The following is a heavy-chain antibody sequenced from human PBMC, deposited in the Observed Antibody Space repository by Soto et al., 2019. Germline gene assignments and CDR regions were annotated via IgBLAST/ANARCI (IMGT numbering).Heavy chain of an antibody. D-gene: IGHD3-16*02. J-gene: IGHJ6*02. CDR2: FDPEDGET. CDR1: GYALTELS. V-gene: IGHV1-24*01. CDR3: ATDRLGLTFGGVIVSAAYYGMDV. Sequence: ASVKVSCKVSGYALTELSMHWVRQAPGKGLEWMGGFDPEDGETIYAQKFQGRVTMTEDTSTDTAYMELSSLRSEDTAVYYCATDRLGLTFGGVIVSAAYYGMDVWGQGTTVTVSS.